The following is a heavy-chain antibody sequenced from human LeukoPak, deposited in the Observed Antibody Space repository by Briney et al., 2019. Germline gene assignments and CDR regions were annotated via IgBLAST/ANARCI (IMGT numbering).Heavy chain of an antibody. D-gene: IGHD3-9*01. J-gene: IGHJ4*02. Sequence: GGSLRLSYAASGFTFSSYAMSWVRQAPGKGLEWVSTISGSGGSTYYADSVKGRFTISRDNSKNTLYLQMNSLRAEDTAVYYCARGADSGYSSDNWGQGTLVSVSS. CDR1: GFTFSSYA. CDR3: ARGADSGYSSDN. CDR2: ISGSGGST. V-gene: IGHV3-23*01.